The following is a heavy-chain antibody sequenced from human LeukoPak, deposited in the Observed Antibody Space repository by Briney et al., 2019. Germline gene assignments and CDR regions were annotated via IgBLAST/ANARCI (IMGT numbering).Heavy chain of an antibody. Sequence: GGSLRLSCAASGFTFSRYWIHWVRQAPGKGLEWVSRINPDGSTTTYADSVKGRFTISRDNAKNTVYLQMDSLRAEDTALYHCVRVLSGSWDWFDPWGQGTLVTVSS. V-gene: IGHV3-74*01. CDR1: GFTFSRYW. CDR2: INPDGSTT. J-gene: IGHJ5*02. CDR3: VRVLSGSWDWFDP. D-gene: IGHD3-22*01.